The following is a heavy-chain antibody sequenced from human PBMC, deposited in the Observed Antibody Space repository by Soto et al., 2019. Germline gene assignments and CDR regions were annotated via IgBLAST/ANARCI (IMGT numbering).Heavy chain of an antibody. J-gene: IGHJ4*02. D-gene: IGHD6-19*01. CDR1: GFIFTNNA. CDR3: ARDLLSASGWYAPGY. Sequence: EVQLLESGGGLVQPGGSLRLSCAASGFIFTNNAMLWVRQAPGKGLEWLSSISGISGTPFYADSVKGRFTISRDISKSTVYLQLNSLRVEDTAVYYCARDLLSASGWYAPGYWGQGTLVTVSS. V-gene: IGHV3-23*01. CDR2: ISGISGTP.